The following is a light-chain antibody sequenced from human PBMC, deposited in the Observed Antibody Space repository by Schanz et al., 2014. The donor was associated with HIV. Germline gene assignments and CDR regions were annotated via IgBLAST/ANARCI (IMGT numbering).Light chain of an antibody. Sequence: DIQMTQSPSTLSASARDRVIITCRASQGISSWLAWYQQKPGKAPKLLIYKASTLESGVPSRFVGSASGTKFTLTITSLQSDDSATYYCHQYNNFPYTFGQGTKLDIK. CDR3: HQYNNFPYT. V-gene: IGKV1-5*03. J-gene: IGKJ2*01. CDR2: KAS. CDR1: QGISSW.